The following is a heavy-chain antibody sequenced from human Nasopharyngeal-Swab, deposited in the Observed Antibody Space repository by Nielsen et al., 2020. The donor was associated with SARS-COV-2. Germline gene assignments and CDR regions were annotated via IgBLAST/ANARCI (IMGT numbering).Heavy chain of an antibody. J-gene: IGHJ6*02. CDR1: GFIFRNYG. D-gene: IGHD3-3*01. CDR3: AKEGPGMFGVVGLDV. V-gene: IGHV3-30*18. Sequence: GESLKIPCTASGFIFRNYGMHWVRQAPGKGLEWVAVISYDGINKYNADSVKGRFTISRDNSKDTLYLQMNSLRPEDTAVYYCAKEGPGMFGVVGLDVWGQGTTVTVSS. CDR2: ISYDGINK.